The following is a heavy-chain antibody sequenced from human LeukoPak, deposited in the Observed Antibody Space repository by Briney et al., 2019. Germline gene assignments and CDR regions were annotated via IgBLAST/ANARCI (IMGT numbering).Heavy chain of an antibody. J-gene: IGHJ5*02. D-gene: IGHD1-20*01. V-gene: IGHV3-49*04. CDR1: GFTFSSYA. CDR2: IRSKAYGGTT. CDR3: TRDGPFITGTNNWFDP. Sequence: QPGRSLRLSCAASGFTFSSYAMHWVRQAPGKGLEWVGFIRSKAYGGTTEYAASVKGRFTISRDDSKSIAYLQMNSLKTEDTAVYYCTRDGPFITGTNNWFDPWGQGTLVTVSP.